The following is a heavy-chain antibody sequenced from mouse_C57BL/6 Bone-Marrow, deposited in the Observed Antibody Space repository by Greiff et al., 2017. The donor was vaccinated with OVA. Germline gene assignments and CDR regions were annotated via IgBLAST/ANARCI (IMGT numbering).Heavy chain of an antibody. J-gene: IGHJ1*03. CDR2: INSDGGST. V-gene: IGHV5-2*01. Sequence: EVQLVESGGGLVQPGESLKLSCESNEYEFPSHDMSWVRKTPEKRLELVAAINSDGGSTYYPDTMERRFIISRDNTKKTLYLQMSSLRSEDTALYYCARRAYYYGPYWYFDVWGTGTTVTVSS. CDR3: ARRAYYYGPYWYFDV. D-gene: IGHD1-1*01. CDR1: EYEFPSHD.